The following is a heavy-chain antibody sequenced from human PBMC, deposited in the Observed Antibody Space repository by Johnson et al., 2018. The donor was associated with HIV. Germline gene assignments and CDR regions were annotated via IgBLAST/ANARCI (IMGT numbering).Heavy chain of an antibody. Sequence: QVQLVESGGGVVQPGRSLRLSCAASGFTFSSYAMHWVRQAPGKGLEWVAVISYDGSNKYYADSVKGRFTISRDNSKNTLYLQMNSLRAEATALYYCARDISSGYHAFDIWGQGTMVTVSS. J-gene: IGHJ3*02. D-gene: IGHD3-22*01. V-gene: IGHV3-30-3*01. CDR1: GFTFSSYA. CDR2: ISYDGSNK. CDR3: ARDISSGYHAFDI.